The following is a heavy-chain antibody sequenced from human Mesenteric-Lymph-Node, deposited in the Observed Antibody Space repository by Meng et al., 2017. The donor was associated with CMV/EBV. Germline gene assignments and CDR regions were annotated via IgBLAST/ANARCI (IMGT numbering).Heavy chain of an antibody. CDR1: GFTFSSYG. CDR2: ISSSSSYI. CDR3: ASAHIVPAAVDY. Sequence: SCAASGFTFSSYGMNWVRQAPGKGLEWVSSISSSSSYIYYADSVKGRFTISRDNAKNSLYLQMNSLRAEDTAVYYCASAHIVPAAVDYWGQGTLVTVSS. V-gene: IGHV3-21*01. D-gene: IGHD2-2*01. J-gene: IGHJ4*02.